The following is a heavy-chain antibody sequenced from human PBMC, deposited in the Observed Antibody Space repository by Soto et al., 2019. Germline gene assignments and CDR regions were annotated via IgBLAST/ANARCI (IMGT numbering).Heavy chain of an antibody. V-gene: IGHV1-18*01. D-gene: IGHD2-2*01. CDR3: ARDPKSSRRLSGGGDAFDI. CDR1: GYTFTSSA. J-gene: IGHJ3*02. CDR2: ISPYNGNT. Sequence: QVQLVQSGDEVKKPGASVKVSCKASGYTFTSSAISWVRQAPGQGLEWMGWISPYNGNTHFAQKFQGRVTMATDTATSTANLERRSLITDDTAVDYCARDPKSSRRLSGGGDAFDIWGKGRMVTVSS.